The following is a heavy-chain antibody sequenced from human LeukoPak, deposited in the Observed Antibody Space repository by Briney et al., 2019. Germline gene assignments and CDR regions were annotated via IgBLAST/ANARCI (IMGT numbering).Heavy chain of an antibody. CDR3: AKLAASETGEGS. Sequence: GASVKVSYKASGYTFTSNHIHCVRQAPGQGLEWMGVINPSGDSTSYAQKFQGRVTMTRDTSTSTVYMELSSLRSEGTAIYYCAKLAASETGEGSWGQGTLVTVSS. CDR1: GYTFTSNH. V-gene: IGHV1-46*01. CDR2: INPSGDST. D-gene: IGHD6-13*01. J-gene: IGHJ5*02.